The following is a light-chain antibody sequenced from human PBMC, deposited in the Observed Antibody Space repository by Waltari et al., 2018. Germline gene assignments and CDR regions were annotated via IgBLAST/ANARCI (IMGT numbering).Light chain of an antibody. CDR1: SSDVGGYDY. V-gene: IGLV2-11*01. CDR3: CSYAGSYTHVV. CDR2: DVT. J-gene: IGLJ2*01. Sequence: QSALTQPRSVSGSPGQSVTISCTGTSSDVGGYDYVSLYKHHPGKAPKLMICDVTKRPSGVPYRFSGSKAGNTASLTISGLQAEDEADYYCCSYAGSYTHVVVGGGTKLTVL.